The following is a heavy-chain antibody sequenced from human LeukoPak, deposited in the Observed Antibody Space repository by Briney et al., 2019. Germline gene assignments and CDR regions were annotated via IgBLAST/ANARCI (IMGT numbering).Heavy chain of an antibody. CDR1: GYTFTSYG. J-gene: IGHJ5*02. CDR3: ARPEGDCSGGSCRVVWFDP. D-gene: IGHD2-15*01. Sequence: GASVKVSCKASGYTFTSYGISWVRQAPGQGLEWMGGIIPIFGTANYAQKFQGRVTITADESTSTAYMELSSLRSEDTAVYYCARPEGDCSGGSCRVVWFDPWGQGTLVTVSS. CDR2: IIPIFGTA. V-gene: IGHV1-69*13.